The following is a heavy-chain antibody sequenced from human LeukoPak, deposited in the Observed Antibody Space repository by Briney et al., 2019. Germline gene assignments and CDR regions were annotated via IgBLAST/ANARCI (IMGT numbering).Heavy chain of an antibody. Sequence: SETLSLTCTVSGGSISSYYWSWIRQPAGKGLEWIGRIYTSGSTNYNPSRKSRVTMSVDTSKNQFSLKLSSVTAADTAVYYCARGKLYYDFWSGPHGNFDWFDPWGQGTLVTVSS. CDR1: GGSISSYY. D-gene: IGHD3-3*01. V-gene: IGHV4-4*07. CDR3: ARGKLYYDFWSGPHGNFDWFDP. CDR2: IYTSGST. J-gene: IGHJ5*02.